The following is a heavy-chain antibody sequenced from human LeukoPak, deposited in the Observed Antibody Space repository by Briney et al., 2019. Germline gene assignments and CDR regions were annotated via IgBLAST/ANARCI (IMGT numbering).Heavy chain of an antibody. CDR2: INTNTGNP. V-gene: IGHV7-4-1*02. J-gene: IGHJ4*02. Sequence: ASVKVSCKASGYTFTGYYMHWVRQAPGQGLEWMGWINTNTGNPTYAQGFTGRFVFSLDTSVSTAYLQISSLKAEDTAVYYCARGHVRTPRLLDYWGQGTLVTVSS. D-gene: IGHD3-10*02. CDR3: ARGHVRTPRLLDY. CDR1: GYTFTGYY.